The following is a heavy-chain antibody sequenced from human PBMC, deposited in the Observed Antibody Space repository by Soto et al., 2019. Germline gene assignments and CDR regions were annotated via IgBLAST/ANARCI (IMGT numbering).Heavy chain of an antibody. CDR3: ARGRYCTNGVCDTEVED. D-gene: IGHD2-8*01. Sequence: QVQLVESGGGVVQPGRSLRLSCAASGFTFSNYGMHWVRQAPGKGLEWVAVIWYDGSNKYYADSVKGRFTISRDNSKNTLYLQMNSLIAEDTAVYYCARGRYCTNGVCDTEVEDWGQGTLVTVSS. CDR1: GFTFSNYG. CDR2: IWYDGSNK. J-gene: IGHJ4*02. V-gene: IGHV3-33*01.